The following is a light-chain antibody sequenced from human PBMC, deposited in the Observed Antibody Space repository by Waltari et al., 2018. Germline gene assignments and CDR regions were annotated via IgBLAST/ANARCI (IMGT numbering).Light chain of an antibody. Sequence: DIVMTQSPHSLSVSLGERATINCRSSQSVLFSANNENYLAWYQQKPGQPPKLLIYWAPTRESGVPDRFSGSGSGTDFTLTISSLQAEDVAVYYCQQYYSIPRSFGQGTKLEIK. CDR2: WAP. CDR1: QSVLFSANNENY. V-gene: IGKV4-1*01. J-gene: IGKJ2*03. CDR3: QQYYSIPRS.